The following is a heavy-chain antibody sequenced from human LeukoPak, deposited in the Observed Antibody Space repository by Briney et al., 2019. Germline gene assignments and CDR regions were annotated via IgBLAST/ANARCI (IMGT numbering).Heavy chain of an antibody. J-gene: IGHJ4*02. CDR2: IIDSGNSI. Sequence: GGSLRLSCAASGCTFSSCAMSWVRQAPGKGLEWVSTIIDSGNSIYYADSAEGRFTISRDNSKNTLYLQMNSLRAGDTAVYYCAKDPIFSGSYGVFDYWGLGTLVTVSS. CDR3: AKDPIFSGSYGVFDY. CDR1: GCTFSSCA. D-gene: IGHD1-26*01. V-gene: IGHV3-23*01.